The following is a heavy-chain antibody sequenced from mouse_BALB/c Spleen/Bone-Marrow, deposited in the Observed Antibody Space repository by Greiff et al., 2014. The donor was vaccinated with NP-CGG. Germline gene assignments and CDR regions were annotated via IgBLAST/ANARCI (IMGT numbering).Heavy chain of an antibody. V-gene: IGHV1-5*01. CDR3: TTLARNNFDY. Sequence: VQLQQPGTVLARPGAAVKMSCKASGYTFSNYWMHWIKQRPGQGLEWIGTIHPGNSDTTYNQKFKGKAKLTAVTSTSTAYMELSSLINEDSAVYYCTTLARNNFDYWGQGTTLTVSS. D-gene: IGHD3-1*01. J-gene: IGHJ2*01. CDR1: GYTFSNYW. CDR2: IHPGNSDT.